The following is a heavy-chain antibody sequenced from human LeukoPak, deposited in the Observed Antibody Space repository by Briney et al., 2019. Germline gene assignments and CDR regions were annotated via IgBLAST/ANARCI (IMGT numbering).Heavy chain of an antibody. CDR3: VRDHDTTLDY. Sequence: ASVKGSCKASGYSLIDYYLHWVRQAPGQGLEWMGWNNPNSGVTNYAQKFQGRVTMTRDTSISTAYMELSRLSSDDTAVYYCVRDHDTTLDYWGQGTLITVSS. V-gene: IGHV1-2*02. CDR2: NNPNSGVT. D-gene: IGHD1-26*01. CDR1: GYSLIDYY. J-gene: IGHJ4*02.